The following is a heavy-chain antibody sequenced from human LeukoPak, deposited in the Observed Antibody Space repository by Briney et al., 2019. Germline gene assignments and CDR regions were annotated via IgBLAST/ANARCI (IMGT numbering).Heavy chain of an antibody. V-gene: IGHV4-39*01. D-gene: IGHD3-3*01. CDR2: IYYSGST. J-gene: IGHJ4*02. CDR1: GGSISSSSYY. Sequence: SETLSLTCTVSGGSISSSSYYWGWIRQPPGKGLEWIGSIYYSGSTYYNPSLKSRVTISVDTSKNQFSLKLSSVTAADTAVYYCARAYDFWSGPKMNYFDYWGQGTLVTVSS. CDR3: ARAYDFWSGPKMNYFDY.